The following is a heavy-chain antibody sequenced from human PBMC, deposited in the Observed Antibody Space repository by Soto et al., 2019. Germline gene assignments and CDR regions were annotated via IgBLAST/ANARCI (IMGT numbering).Heavy chain of an antibody. J-gene: IGHJ4*02. D-gene: IGHD4-17*01. Sequence: QVQLVESGGGVVQPGRSLRLSCAASGFTFSSNAMHWVRQAPGKGLEWVAVMSYDGSNEYYADSVKGRFTISRDNSKNTLYLQMNSLRAEDTAVYYCAGDSILSGTTRPPPLDYWGQGTLVTVSS. V-gene: IGHV3-30-3*01. CDR2: MSYDGSNE. CDR1: GFTFSSNA. CDR3: AGDSILSGTTRPPPLDY.